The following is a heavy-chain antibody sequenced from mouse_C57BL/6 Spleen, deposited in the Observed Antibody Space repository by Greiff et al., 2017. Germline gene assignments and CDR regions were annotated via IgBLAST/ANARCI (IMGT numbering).Heavy chain of an antibody. Sequence: QLQESGTVLARPGASVKMSCKTSGYTFTSYWMHWVKQRPGQGLAWIGAIYPGNSDTSYNQKFKGKAKLTAVTSASTAYMELSSLTNEDSAVYYCTRKSTTVVATDWFAYWGQGTLVTVSA. J-gene: IGHJ3*01. V-gene: IGHV1-5*01. CDR1: GYTFTSYW. CDR2: IYPGNSDT. D-gene: IGHD1-1*01. CDR3: TRKSTTVVATDWFAY.